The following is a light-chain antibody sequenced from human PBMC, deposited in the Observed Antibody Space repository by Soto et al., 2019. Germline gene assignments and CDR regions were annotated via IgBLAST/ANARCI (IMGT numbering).Light chain of an antibody. CDR1: QIILHSPNNKDA. V-gene: IGKV4-1*01. Sequence: DIVRTHSPDSLAVSLGERATINCKSSQIILHSPNNKDALTWYQQKPGQPPKLLINWASTRESGVPDRFSGAGSGTDFTLAISSLQAEDVAVYYCQQFYTTPTFGQGTKVDIK. J-gene: IGKJ1*01. CDR2: WAS. CDR3: QQFYTTPT.